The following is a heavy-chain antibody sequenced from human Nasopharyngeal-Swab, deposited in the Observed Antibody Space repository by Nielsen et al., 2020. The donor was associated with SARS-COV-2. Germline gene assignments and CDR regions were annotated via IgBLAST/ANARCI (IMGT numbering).Heavy chain of an antibody. CDR3: ARDRPYYYGSGAYYMDV. Sequence: SETLSLTCTVSGYSISSGYYWGWIRQPPGKGLEWIGSIYHSGSTYYNPSLKSRVTIPVDTSKNQFSLKLSSVTAADTAVYYCARDRPYYYGSGAYYMDVWGKGTTVTVSS. CDR2: IYHSGST. D-gene: IGHD3-10*01. CDR1: GYSISSGYY. V-gene: IGHV4-38-2*02. J-gene: IGHJ6*03.